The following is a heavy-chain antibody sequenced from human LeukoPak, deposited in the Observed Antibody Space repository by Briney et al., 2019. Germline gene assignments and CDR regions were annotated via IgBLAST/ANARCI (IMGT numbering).Heavy chain of an antibody. CDR2: INPSGCST. J-gene: IGHJ3*02. V-gene: IGHV1-46*01. D-gene: IGHD2-21*02. CDR1: GYTFTSYY. Sequence: ASVQVSCQASGYTFTSYYMHWVRPAPGQGLAGVGIINPSGCSTSYAQKFQGRVNMTRDMSTSTVYMELSSLRSEDTAVYYCARESEVVTAIRDAFDIWGQGTMVTGSS. CDR3: ARESEVVTAIRDAFDI.